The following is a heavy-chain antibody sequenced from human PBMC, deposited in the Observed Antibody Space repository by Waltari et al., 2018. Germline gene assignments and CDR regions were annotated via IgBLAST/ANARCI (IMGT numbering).Heavy chain of an antibody. CDR2: INPNSGGT. V-gene: IGHV1-2*06. D-gene: IGHD3-3*01. Sequence: QVQLVQSGAEVKKPGASVKVSCKASGYTFTGYYMHWVRQAPGQGLEWMGRINPNSGGTNYAQKFQGRVTMTRDTSISTAYMELSRLRSDDTAVYYCARGRTIFGVVIIQVFDYWGQGTLVTVSS. J-gene: IGHJ4*02. CDR3: ARGRTIFGVVIIQVFDY. CDR1: GYTFTGYY.